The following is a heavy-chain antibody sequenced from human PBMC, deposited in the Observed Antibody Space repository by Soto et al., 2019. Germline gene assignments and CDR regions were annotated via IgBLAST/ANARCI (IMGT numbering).Heavy chain of an antibody. CDR1: GGTFSSYT. D-gene: IGHD4-17*01. CDR2: IIPILGIA. Sequence: SVKVSCKASGGTFSSYTISWVRQAPGQGLEWMGRIIPILGIANYAQKFQGRVTITADKSTSTAYMELSSLRSEDTAVYYCARAVSMTTVTTYWFDPWGQGTLVTAPQ. J-gene: IGHJ5*02. CDR3: ARAVSMTTVTTYWFDP. V-gene: IGHV1-69*02.